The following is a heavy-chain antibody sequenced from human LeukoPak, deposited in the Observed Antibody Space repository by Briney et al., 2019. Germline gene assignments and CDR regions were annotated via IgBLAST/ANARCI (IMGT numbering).Heavy chain of an antibody. CDR3: AKDISGWYGSFAFDI. Sequence: GGSLRLSCAASGFTVSSNYMSWVRQAPGKGLEWVSVIYSGGSTYYADSVKGRFTISRDNSKNTLYLQMNSLRAEDTAVYYCAKDISGWYGSFAFDIWGQGTMVTVSS. D-gene: IGHD6-19*01. CDR2: IYSGGST. J-gene: IGHJ3*02. V-gene: IGHV3-53*01. CDR1: GFTVSSNY.